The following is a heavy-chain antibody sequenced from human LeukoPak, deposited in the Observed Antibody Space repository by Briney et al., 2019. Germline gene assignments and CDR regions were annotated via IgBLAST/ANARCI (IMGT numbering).Heavy chain of an antibody. V-gene: IGHV3-30*02. J-gene: IGHJ4*02. D-gene: IGHD5-18*01. Sequence: GGSLRLSCAASGFTFSSYGMHWVRQAPGKGLEWVAFIRYDGSNKYYADSVKGRFTISRDNAKNSLHLHMTSLRAEDTAVYYCARRATTERGHSYGLDHWGQGTLVTVSS. CDR2: IRYDGSNK. CDR3: ARRATTERGHSYGLDH. CDR1: GFTFSSYG.